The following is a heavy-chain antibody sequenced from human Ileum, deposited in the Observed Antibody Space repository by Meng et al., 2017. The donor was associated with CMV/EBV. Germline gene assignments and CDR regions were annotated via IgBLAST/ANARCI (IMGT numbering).Heavy chain of an antibody. CDR1: GGTFSSYA. J-gene: IGHJ4*02. Sequence: KAYGGTFSSYAISWVRQAPGQGLEWMGGIIPIFGTANYAQKFQGRVTITTDESTSTAYMELSSLRSEDTAVYYCARGAHYYDSSGVSWGQGTLVTVSS. CDR3: ARGAHYYDSSGVS. CDR2: IIPIFGTA. D-gene: IGHD3-22*01. V-gene: IGHV1-69*05.